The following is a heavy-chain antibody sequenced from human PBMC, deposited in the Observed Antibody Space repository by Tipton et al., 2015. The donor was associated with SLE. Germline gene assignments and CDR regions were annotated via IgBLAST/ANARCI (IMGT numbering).Heavy chain of an antibody. CDR1: GGSIISGGYY. Sequence: LRLSCTVSGGSIISGGYYWSWIRQHPGKGLEWIGFLYASGDTHYNPSLKSRVTISVDTSKNQFSLKLSSVTAADTAVYYCAREPVYYYYYMDVWGKGTTVTVSS. V-gene: IGHV4-31*03. CDR2: LYASGDT. CDR3: AREPVYYYYYMDV. J-gene: IGHJ6*03.